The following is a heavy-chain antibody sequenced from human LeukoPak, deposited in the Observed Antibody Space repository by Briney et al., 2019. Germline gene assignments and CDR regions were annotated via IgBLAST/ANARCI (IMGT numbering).Heavy chain of an antibody. V-gene: IGHV3-53*01. D-gene: IGHD6-19*01. Sequence: AGGSLRLSCAASGFTVSSNYMNWVRQAPGKGLGWRSVIYSDASTYYADTVKGRFTISRDISKNTLYLQMNSLRVHHTAVYYCARGFRHGNAWCYFDYWGQGALVTVSS. CDR1: GFTVSSNY. CDR3: ARGFRHGNAWCYFDY. CDR2: IYSDAST. J-gene: IGHJ4*02.